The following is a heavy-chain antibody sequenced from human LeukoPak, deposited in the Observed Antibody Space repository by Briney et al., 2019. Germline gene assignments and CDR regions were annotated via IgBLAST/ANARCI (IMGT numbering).Heavy chain of an antibody. CDR3: ARGAQWYYYDSSGVIDY. Sequence: SETLSLTCAVYGGSFSGYYWSWIRQPPGKGLEWIGEINHSGSTNYNPSLKSRVTISVDTSKNQFSLKLSSVTAADTAVYYCARGAQWYYYDSSGVIDYWGQGTLVTVSS. CDR2: INHSGST. CDR1: GGSFSGYY. J-gene: IGHJ4*02. V-gene: IGHV4-34*01. D-gene: IGHD3-22*01.